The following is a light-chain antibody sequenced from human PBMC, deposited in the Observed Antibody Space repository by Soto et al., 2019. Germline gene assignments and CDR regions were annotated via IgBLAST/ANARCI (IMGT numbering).Light chain of an antibody. CDR2: EVS. J-gene: IGLJ2*01. Sequence: QSALTQPASVSGSPGQSITICCTGTSSDVGGYNYVSWYQQHPGKAPKLMIYEVSNRPSGVSNRFSGSKSGNTASLTISGLQAEDEGDYSCSSYTSSSTVVFGAGTQLTVL. V-gene: IGLV2-14*01. CDR1: SSDVGGYNY. CDR3: SSYTSSSTVV.